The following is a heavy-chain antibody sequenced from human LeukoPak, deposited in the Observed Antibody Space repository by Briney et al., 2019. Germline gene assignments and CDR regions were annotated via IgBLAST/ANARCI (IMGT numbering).Heavy chain of an antibody. J-gene: IGHJ4*02. V-gene: IGHV3-21*01. CDR2: ISSSSSYI. CDR1: GFTFSSYS. D-gene: IGHD4-23*01. CDR3: ARDGGGNSFDY. Sequence: GGSLRLSCAASGFTFSSYSMNWVRQAPGKGLEWVSSISSSSSYIYYADLVKGRFTISRDNAKNSLYLQMNSLRAEDTAVYYCARDGGGNSFDYWGQGTLVTVSS.